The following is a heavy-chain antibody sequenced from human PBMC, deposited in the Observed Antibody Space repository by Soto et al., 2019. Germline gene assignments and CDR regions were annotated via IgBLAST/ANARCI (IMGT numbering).Heavy chain of an antibody. V-gene: IGHV3-33*01. CDR1: GFTFSSYG. CDR3: ARDGYCSGGSCYLSYYYYGMDV. D-gene: IGHD2-15*01. J-gene: IGHJ6*02. Sequence: QVQLVESGGGVVQPGRSLRLSCAASGFTFSSYGMHWVRQAPGKGLEWVAVIWYDGSNKYYADSVKGRFTISRDNSKNXXYXQXXSLRAEDTDVYYCARDGYCSGGSCYLSYYYYGMDVWGQGTTVTVSS. CDR2: IWYDGSNK.